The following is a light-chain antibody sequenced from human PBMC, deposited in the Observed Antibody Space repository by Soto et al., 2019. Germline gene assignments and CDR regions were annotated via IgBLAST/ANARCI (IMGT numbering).Light chain of an antibody. CDR1: QKITNNF. CDR3: QQYGRSPFT. J-gene: IGKJ2*01. CDR2: GAS. Sequence: ENVLTQSPGTLSLSPGERATLSCRASQKITNNFLAWVQQKPGLAPRLLIHGASTRASGVPDRFSGGGSGTDFVLTISRLEPEDFAVYYCQQYGRSPFTFGQGTKLQIK. V-gene: IGKV3-20*01.